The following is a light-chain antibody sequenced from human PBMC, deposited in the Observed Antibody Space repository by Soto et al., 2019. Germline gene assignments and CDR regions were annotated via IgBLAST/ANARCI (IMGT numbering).Light chain of an antibody. Sequence: DIQMTQSPSSLSASVGDRVTITCRASQSISSYLNLYQQKPGKAPKLLIYAASTLESGVPSRFSGGRSGTDFTLSISSLQPEDVATFYCQKYDSLPFTFGPGTKVDIK. J-gene: IGKJ3*01. CDR2: AAS. V-gene: IGKV1-27*01. CDR1: QSISSY. CDR3: QKYDSLPFT.